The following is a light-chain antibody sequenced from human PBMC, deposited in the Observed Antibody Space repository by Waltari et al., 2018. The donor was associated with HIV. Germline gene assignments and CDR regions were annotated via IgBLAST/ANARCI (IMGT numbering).Light chain of an antibody. CDR1: QSVSSRS. V-gene: IGKV3-20*01. CDR2: GAS. Sequence: EIVLTQSPGTLSLSPGARATPYCRASQSVSSRSLAWYQQRPGQAPRLLISGASSRATGIPDRFSGSGSGTDFTLTISRLEPEDFAVYYCQQYGASPRTFGQGTQVEIK. J-gene: IGKJ1*01. CDR3: QQYGASPRT.